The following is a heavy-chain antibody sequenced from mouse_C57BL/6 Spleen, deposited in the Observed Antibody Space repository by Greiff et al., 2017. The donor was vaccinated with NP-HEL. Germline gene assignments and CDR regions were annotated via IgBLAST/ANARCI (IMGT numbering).Heavy chain of an antibody. Sequence: EVQLVESGPGMVKPSQSLSLTCTVTGYSITSGYDWHWIRHFPGNKLEWMGYISYSGSTNYNPSLKSRISITHDKSKNHFCLKLNSVTTEDKATYYCAGDSSGYVRFAYWGQGTLVTVSA. J-gene: IGHJ3*01. CDR1: GYSITSGYD. D-gene: IGHD3-2*02. CDR2: ISYSGST. V-gene: IGHV3-1*01. CDR3: AGDSSGYVRFAY.